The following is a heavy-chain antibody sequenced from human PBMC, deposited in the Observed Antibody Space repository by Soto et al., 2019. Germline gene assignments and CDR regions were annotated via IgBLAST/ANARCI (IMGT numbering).Heavy chain of an antibody. CDR2: VYYTGST. CDR3: ARSVAVPGAHNDY. CDR1: GGSISGSY. Sequence: QVHLQESGPGLVKPSETLSLTCSVSGGSISGSYWSWIRQSPGKGLEWLGYVYYTGSTHYSPSLRSRVSISVYTSNNEFSLRMSSVTPADTAVSFCARSVAVPGAHNDYWCEVTQGTVSS. J-gene: IGHJ4*02. V-gene: IGHV4-59*01. D-gene: IGHD6-19*01.